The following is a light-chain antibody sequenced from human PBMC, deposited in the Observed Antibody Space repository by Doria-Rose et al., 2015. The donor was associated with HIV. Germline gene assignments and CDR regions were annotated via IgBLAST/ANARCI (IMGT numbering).Light chain of an antibody. CDR3: QQTYSFPYS. CDR2: TAT. CDR1: QGITSN. Sequence: PSSLSASVGDRVTITCRASQGITSNLNWYQQKAGKAPKLLIFTATTLQSGVPSRFSGGGSGTDFTLTISSLQPEDFVTYYCQQTYSFPYSFGQGTKLDIE. V-gene: IGKV1-39*01. J-gene: IGKJ2*01.